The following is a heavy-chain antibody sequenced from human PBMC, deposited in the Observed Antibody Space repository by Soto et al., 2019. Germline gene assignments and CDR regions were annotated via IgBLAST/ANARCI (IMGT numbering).Heavy chain of an antibody. CDR1: GGTFSSYA. CDR2: IIPIFGTA. V-gene: IGHV1-69*13. J-gene: IGHJ6*02. CDR3: ARDKGYSSGWLYYYYSYGMDV. D-gene: IGHD6-19*01. Sequence: SVKVSCKASGGTFSSYAISWVRQAPGQGLEWMGGIIPIFGTANYAQKFQGRVTITADESTSTAYMELSSLRSEDTAVYYCARDKGYSSGWLYYYYSYGMDVSGPVTTVTVSS.